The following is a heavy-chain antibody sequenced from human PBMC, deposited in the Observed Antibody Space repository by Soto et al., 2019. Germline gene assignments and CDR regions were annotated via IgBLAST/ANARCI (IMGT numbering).Heavy chain of an antibody. J-gene: IGHJ6*02. CDR3: ARSDDAEYSSSRRYLFYDYGMDV. D-gene: IGHD6-13*01. Sequence: QVQLVQSGAEVKKPGSSVKVSCKASGGTFSSYAISWVRQAPGQGLEGMGGIIPIFGTANYAQKFQGRVTITADESTSTAYMELSSLRSEDTAVYYCARSDDAEYSSSRRYLFYDYGMDVWGQGTTVTVSS. V-gene: IGHV1-69*01. CDR2: IIPIFGTA. CDR1: GGTFSSYA.